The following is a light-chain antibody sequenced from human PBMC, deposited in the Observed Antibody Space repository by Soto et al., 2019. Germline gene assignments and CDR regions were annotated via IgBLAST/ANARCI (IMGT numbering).Light chain of an antibody. Sequence: QSVLTQPPSVSGAPGQRVTISCTGSSSNIGAIYDVHWYQQLPGTAPKLLIYGNSNRPSGVPDRFSGSKSGTSASLAITGLQAEDEADYYCQSYDSSLSGRVFGVGTKLTVL. J-gene: IGLJ3*02. CDR1: SSNIGAIYD. V-gene: IGLV1-40*01. CDR3: QSYDSSLSGRV. CDR2: GNS.